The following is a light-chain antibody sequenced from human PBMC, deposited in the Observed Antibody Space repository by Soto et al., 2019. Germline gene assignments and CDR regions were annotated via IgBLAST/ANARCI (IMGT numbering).Light chain of an antibody. CDR2: WAS. V-gene: IGKV4-1*01. CDR3: QQYFNTPLT. CDR1: QTVLYSSNNKNY. Sequence: DIVMTQSPESLAVSLGERATINCKSSQTVLYSSNNKNYLAWFQQKQGQPPKLLIYWASTRESGVTDRFSGSGSGTDFTLTISSLQAEDVAVYYCQQYFNTPLTFGGGTKVEIK. J-gene: IGKJ4*01.